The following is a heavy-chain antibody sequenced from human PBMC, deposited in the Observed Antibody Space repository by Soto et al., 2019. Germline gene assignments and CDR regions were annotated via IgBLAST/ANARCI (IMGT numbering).Heavy chain of an antibody. Sequence: QVQLVQSGAEVKKPGSSVKVSCKASGGTFSSYTISWVRQAPGQGLEWMGRIIPILGIANYAQKLQGRVTITADKSTSTAYMELSSLRSEDTAVYYCARGTAVAGLDYWGQGTLVTVSS. J-gene: IGHJ4*02. CDR1: GGTFSSYT. CDR2: IIPILGIA. D-gene: IGHD6-19*01. CDR3: ARGTAVAGLDY. V-gene: IGHV1-69*02.